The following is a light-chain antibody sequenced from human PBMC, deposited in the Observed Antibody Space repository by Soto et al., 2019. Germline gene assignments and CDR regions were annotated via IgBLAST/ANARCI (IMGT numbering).Light chain of an antibody. CDR2: DND. CDR3: ATWDDSRNGYV. Sequence: QSVLTQPPSASGTPGQRVTISASGSSSNIGSNTVSWYQQAPGTAPKLLIYDNDERPSGVPGRLSGPKSGTSASLAISGLQSEDEADYYCATWDDSRNGYVFGPGTKVTVL. CDR1: SSNIGSNT. V-gene: IGLV1-44*01. J-gene: IGLJ1*01.